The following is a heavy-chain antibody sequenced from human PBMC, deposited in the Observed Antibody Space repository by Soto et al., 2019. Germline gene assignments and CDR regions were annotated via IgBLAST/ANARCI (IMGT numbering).Heavy chain of an antibody. V-gene: IGHV4-59*01. D-gene: IGHD3-10*01. CDR3: ARSGGFDY. CDR2: IYYSGST. CDR1: GGSISSYY. J-gene: IGHJ4*02. Sequence: QVQLQESGPGLVKPSETLSLTCTVSGGSISSYYWSWIRQPPGKGLEWIGYIYYSGSTNYNPSLKSRVTISVDTSKNQFSLKLSSVTAADTAVYYCARSGGFDYWGQGTLVTSPQ.